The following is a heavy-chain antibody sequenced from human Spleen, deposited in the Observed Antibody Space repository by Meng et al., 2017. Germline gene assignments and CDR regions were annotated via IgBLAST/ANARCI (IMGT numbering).Heavy chain of an antibody. CDR3: ARGPTTMAHDFDY. Sequence: QLQLHQWGAGLFKPSETLSLSGVVSGGSLSYYYWSWIRQPPGNGLEWIGEINHSGSTNYTPSLESRATISVDTSQNNLSLKLSSVTAADSAVYYCARGPTTMAHDFDYWGQGTLVTVSS. J-gene: IGHJ4*02. CDR1: GGSLSYYY. CDR2: INHSGST. D-gene: IGHD4-11*01. V-gene: IGHV4-34*01.